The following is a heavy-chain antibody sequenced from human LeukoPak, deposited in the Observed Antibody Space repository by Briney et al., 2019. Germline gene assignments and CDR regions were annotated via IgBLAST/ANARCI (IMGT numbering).Heavy chain of an antibody. CDR1: GFTFYDYA. CDR3: AKDGWLKFLSYFDY. V-gene: IGHV3-9*01. Sequence: GGSLRLSCAASGFTFYDYAMHWVRQAPGKGLEWVSGISWNSGSVGYADSVKGRFTISRDNAKNSLYLQMNSLRAEDTALYYCAKDGWLKFLSYFDYWGQGTLVTVSS. CDR2: ISWNSGSV. J-gene: IGHJ4*02. D-gene: IGHD5-24*01.